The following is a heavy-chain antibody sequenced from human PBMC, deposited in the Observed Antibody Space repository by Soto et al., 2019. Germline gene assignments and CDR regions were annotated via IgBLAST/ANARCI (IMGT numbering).Heavy chain of an antibody. J-gene: IGHJ5*02. CDR2: ISPGSRYP. V-gene: IGHV3-11*06. Sequence: LRLSCAGSGFTFGDSYISWIRQAPGKGLEWLSYISPGSRYPAYADSVKGRFTISRDNAKRSLYLQMMSLTAEDTAIYYCVRGGGGGLFDPWGQGTMVTVSS. CDR3: VRGGGGGLFDP. CDR1: GFTFGDSY. D-gene: IGHD2-15*01.